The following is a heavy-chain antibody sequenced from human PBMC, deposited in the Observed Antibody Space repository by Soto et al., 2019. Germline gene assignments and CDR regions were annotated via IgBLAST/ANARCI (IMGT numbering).Heavy chain of an antibody. CDR2: ISSSSSYT. V-gene: IGHV3-21*04. J-gene: IGHJ3*02. CDR3: ARGGGIWYDGSGEGRNDAFDI. D-gene: IGHD3-22*01. Sequence: PGGSLRLSCAASGFTFSSYSMNWVRQAPGKGLEWVSSISSSSSYTNYADSVKGRFTISRDNTKNSLYLQINSLRAEDTAVYYCARGGGIWYDGSGEGRNDAFDIWGQGAMVTVSS. CDR1: GFTFSSYS.